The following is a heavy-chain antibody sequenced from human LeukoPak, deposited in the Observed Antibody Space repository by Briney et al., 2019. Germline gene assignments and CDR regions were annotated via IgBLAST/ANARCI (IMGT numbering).Heavy chain of an antibody. J-gene: IGHJ6*03. CDR2: IIPIFGTA. Sequence: SVKVSCKASGGTFSSYAISWVRQAPGQGLEWMGGIIPIFGTANYAQKVQGRVTITTDESTSTAYMELNSLRSEDTAVYYCASQKYCSSTSCCRIRGYYYYMDVWGKGTTVTVSS. CDR3: ASQKYCSSTSCCRIRGYYYYMDV. D-gene: IGHD2-2*01. V-gene: IGHV1-69*05. CDR1: GGTFSSYA.